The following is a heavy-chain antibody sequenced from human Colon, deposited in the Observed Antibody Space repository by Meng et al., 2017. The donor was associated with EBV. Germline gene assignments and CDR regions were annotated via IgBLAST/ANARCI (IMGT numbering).Heavy chain of an antibody. CDR1: GYTFTRYT. Sequence: RGLAGSVLKKPGASVKVSCNVSGYTFTRYTMNWVRQAPGQGLEWMGWISTNTGNPTYAQGFTGRFVFSVDTSVSTAYLQISSLKAEDTAVYYCGTLKYTSGFYGPAYWGQGALVTVSS. J-gene: IGHJ4*02. D-gene: IGHD6-19*01. CDR3: GTLKYTSGFYGPAY. V-gene: IGHV7-4-1*02. CDR2: ISTNTGNP.